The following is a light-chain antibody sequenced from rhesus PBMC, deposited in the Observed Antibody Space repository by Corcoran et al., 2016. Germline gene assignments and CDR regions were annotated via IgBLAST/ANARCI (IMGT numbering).Light chain of an antibody. Sequence: QAALTQPRSVSGSPGQSVTISCTGTNSDIGGYNYVSWYQQHPGTAPKLMISEVTKRPSGVSDRFSGSKSGNTASLTISGLQAEDEADYYCSSFAGSNVFIFGGGTRLSVL. CDR3: SSFAGSNVFI. CDR1: NSDIGGYNY. J-gene: IGLJ1*01. CDR2: EVT. V-gene: IGLV2-32*02.